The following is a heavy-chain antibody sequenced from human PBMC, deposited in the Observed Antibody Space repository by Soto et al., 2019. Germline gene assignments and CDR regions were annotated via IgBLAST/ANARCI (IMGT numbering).Heavy chain of an antibody. CDR3: ARGAGGYYYMDV. V-gene: IGHV3-74*01. CDR1: GFTFSSYW. D-gene: IGHD3-10*01. J-gene: IGHJ6*03. CDR2: IKGDLSTT. Sequence: EVQLVESGGDLVQPGGSLRLSCAASGFTFSSYWMHWVRQAPGKGPVWVSRIKGDLSTTNYADSVKGGFTISRDNAKNTLYLQMNSLRAEDTAVYYCARGAGGYYYMDVWGKWTTVTVSS.